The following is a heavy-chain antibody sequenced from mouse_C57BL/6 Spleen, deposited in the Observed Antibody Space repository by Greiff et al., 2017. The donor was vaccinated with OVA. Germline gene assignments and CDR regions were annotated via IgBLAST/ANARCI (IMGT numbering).Heavy chain of an antibody. V-gene: IGHV1-82*01. D-gene: IGHD1-1*01. Sequence: QVQLQQSGPELVKPGASVKISCKASGYAFSSSWMNWVKQRPGKGLEWIGRIYPGDGDPNSNGKFKGKATLTADKSSSTAYMQLSSLPSEGSAVDFCARELPGSRSAWFAYWGQGTLVTVSA. J-gene: IGHJ3*01. CDR1: GYAFSSSW. CDR3: ARELPGSRSAWFAY. CDR2: IYPGDGDP.